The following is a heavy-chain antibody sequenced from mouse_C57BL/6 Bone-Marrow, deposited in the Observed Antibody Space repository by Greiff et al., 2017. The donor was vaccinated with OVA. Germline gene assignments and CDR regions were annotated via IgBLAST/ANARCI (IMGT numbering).Heavy chain of an antibody. CDR3: TRAPYYGRAY. V-gene: IGHV5-9-1*02. CDR2: ISSGGDYI. J-gene: IGHJ3*01. Sequence: EVKLVESGEGLVKPGGSLKLSCAASGFTFSSYAMSWVRQTPEKRLEWVAYISSGGDYIYYADTVKGRFTISRDNARNTLYLQMSSLKSEDTAMYYCTRAPYYGRAYWGQGTLATVSA. D-gene: IGHD1-1*01. CDR1: GFTFSSYA.